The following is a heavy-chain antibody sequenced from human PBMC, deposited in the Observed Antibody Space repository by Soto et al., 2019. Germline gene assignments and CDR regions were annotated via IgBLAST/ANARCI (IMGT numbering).Heavy chain of an antibody. V-gene: IGHV3-30-3*01. D-gene: IGHD2-2*01. CDR3: ARGMMDRGTYCGPTSCPYYFDS. Sequence: GGSLRLSCAASEFTFSRYAIHWVRQAPGKGLEWVAIISYDGSNQYYADSVKGRFTISRDNAKNSLFLQLDSLRVEDTAVYFCARGMMDRGTYCGPTSCPYYFDSWGQGALVTV. J-gene: IGHJ4*02. CDR1: EFTFSRYA. CDR2: ISYDGSNQ.